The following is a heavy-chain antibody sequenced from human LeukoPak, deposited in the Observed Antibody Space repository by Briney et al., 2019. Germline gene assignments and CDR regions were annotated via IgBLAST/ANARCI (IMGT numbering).Heavy chain of an antibody. J-gene: IGHJ6*03. CDR1: GGSISSYY. CDR3: ARDTFWKGAYYMDV. Sequence: SETLSLTCTVSGGSISSYYWSWIRQPAGKGLEWIGRIYTSGSTNYNPSLKSRVTMSVDTSKNQFSLKLSSVTAGDTAVYYCARDTFWKGAYYMDVWGKGTTVTVSS. V-gene: IGHV4-4*07. CDR2: IYTSGST. D-gene: IGHD3-16*01.